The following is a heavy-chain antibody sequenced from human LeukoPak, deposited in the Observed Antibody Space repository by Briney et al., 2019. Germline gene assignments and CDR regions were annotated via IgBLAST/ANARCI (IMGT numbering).Heavy chain of an antibody. CDR2: IYYSGST. CDR3: ARVRGITKNYYYGMDV. CDR1: GGSISSGDYY. D-gene: IGHD1-20*01. V-gene: IGHV4-61*08. Sequence: SETLSLTCTVSGGSISSGDYYWSWIRQPPGKGLEWIGYIYYSGSTNYNPSLKSRVTISVDTSKNQFSLKLSSVTAADTAVYYCARVRGITKNYYYGMDVWGQGTTVTVSS. J-gene: IGHJ6*02.